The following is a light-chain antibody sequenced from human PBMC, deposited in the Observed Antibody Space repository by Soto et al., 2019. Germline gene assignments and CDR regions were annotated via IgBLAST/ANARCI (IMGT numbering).Light chain of an antibody. Sequence: DIQMTQSPSSVSASVGDRVTITCRASQGITNRLAWYQQKPGKAPKLLIYEASSLQSGVPSRISSSGSGTDFILTISSLQPEDFATYYCQQANSFPITFGQGTRLEIK. CDR1: QGITNR. CDR3: QQANSFPIT. CDR2: EAS. J-gene: IGKJ5*01. V-gene: IGKV1D-12*01.